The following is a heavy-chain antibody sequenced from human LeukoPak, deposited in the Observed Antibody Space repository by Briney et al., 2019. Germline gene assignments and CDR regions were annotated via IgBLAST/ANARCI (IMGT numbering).Heavy chain of an antibody. J-gene: IGHJ4*02. V-gene: IGHV4-4*07. Sequence: KASETLSLPLTVSCGSLSSFLWGWIRAPARKGLGGIGRIYSSGRTNYDPSLKSRVTMSVDTSKNQFSLTLSSLTAADTAFYYCARESYSSGWYKDYWGQGILVTVSS. CDR2: IYSSGRT. D-gene: IGHD6-19*01. CDR1: CGSLSSFL. CDR3: ARESYSSGWYKDY.